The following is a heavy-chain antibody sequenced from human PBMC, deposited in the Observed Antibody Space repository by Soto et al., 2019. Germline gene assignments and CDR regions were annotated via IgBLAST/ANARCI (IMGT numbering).Heavy chain of an antibody. Sequence: QVQLVQSGAEVKKPGASVKVSCKASGYSFTTYYIHWVRQAPGQGLEWMGIINPSGGSTSYAPKFQGRLTMTRDTSTTTVYMDLSSLRSEDTAVYYCARDLITGGTQLDFWGQGTLVTVSS. CDR1: GYSFTTYY. D-gene: IGHD3-16*01. J-gene: IGHJ4*02. CDR2: INPSGGST. CDR3: ARDLITGGTQLDF. V-gene: IGHV1-46*01.